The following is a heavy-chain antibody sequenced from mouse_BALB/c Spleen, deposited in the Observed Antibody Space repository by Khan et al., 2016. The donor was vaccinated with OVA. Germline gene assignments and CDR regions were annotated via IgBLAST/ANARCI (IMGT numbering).Heavy chain of an antibody. CDR3: ARTMTTAKGDYYAMDY. J-gene: IGHJ4*01. Sequence: DVHLVESGGDLVKPGGSLKLSCAASGFTFSSYGMSWVRQTPDKRLEWVATISSGGHYTYFPDSVRGRFTISRDNAKNTLYLQMSSLKSEDTAMYYCARTMTTAKGDYYAMDYWGQGTSVTVSS. CDR2: ISSGGHYT. CDR1: GFTFSSYG. V-gene: IGHV5-6*01. D-gene: IGHD1-2*01.